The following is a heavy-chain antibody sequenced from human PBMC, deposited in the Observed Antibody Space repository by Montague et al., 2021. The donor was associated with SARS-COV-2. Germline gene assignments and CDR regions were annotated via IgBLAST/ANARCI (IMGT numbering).Heavy chain of an antibody. D-gene: IGHD3-9*01. CDR1: GGSISSGGYY. Sequence: TLSLTCTVSGGSISSGGYYWSWIRQHPGKGLEWIGYIYYSGSTYYNPSLKSRVTISVDTSKNQFSLKLSSVTAADTAVYYCASSFFLTGSNPGGPRYYYYYGMDVWGQGTTVTVSS. V-gene: IGHV4-31*03. CDR2: IYYSGST. CDR3: ASSFFLTGSNPGGPRYYYYYGMDV. J-gene: IGHJ6*02.